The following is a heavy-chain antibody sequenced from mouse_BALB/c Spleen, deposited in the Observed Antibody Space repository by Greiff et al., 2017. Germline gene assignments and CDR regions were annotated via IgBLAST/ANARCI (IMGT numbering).Heavy chain of an antibody. D-gene: IGHD6-5*01. V-gene: IGHV1-4*02. CDR2: INPSSGYT. Sequence: QVQLQQSAAELARPGASVKMSCKASGYTFTSYTMHWVKQRPGQGLEWIGYINPSSGYTEYNQKFKDKTTLTADKSSSTAYMQLSSLTSEDSAVYYCARSERPNWFAYWGQGTLVTVSA. CDR1: GYTFTSYT. CDR3: ARSERPNWFAY. J-gene: IGHJ3*01.